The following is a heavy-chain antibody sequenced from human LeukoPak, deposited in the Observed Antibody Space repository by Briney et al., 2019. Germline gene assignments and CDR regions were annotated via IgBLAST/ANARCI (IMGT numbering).Heavy chain of an antibody. Sequence: ASVKVSCKASGYTFTNYYMHWVRQAPGQGLEWMGMISPSGASTSYAQKFQGRVTITADKSTSTAYMELSSLRSEDTAVYYCARSSGRFGELSYYMDVWGKGTTVTVSS. CDR2: ISPSGAST. J-gene: IGHJ6*03. V-gene: IGHV1-46*01. D-gene: IGHD3-10*01. CDR3: ARSSGRFGELSYYMDV. CDR1: GYTFTNYY.